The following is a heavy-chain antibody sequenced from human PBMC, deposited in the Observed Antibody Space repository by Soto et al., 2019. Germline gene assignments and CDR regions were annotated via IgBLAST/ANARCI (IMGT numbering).Heavy chain of an antibody. CDR3: AKGKISTTTYTSFDS. D-gene: IGHD1-26*01. CDR2: VSGPGGFT. Sequence: GGSLRLSCEASGFTFSRFALSWVRQTPGKGLEWVSTVSGPGGFTYYADYVKGRFTISRDNFKSAVHLQMNSLRAEDTDIYYCAKGKISTTTYTSFDSWGRGTLVTVSS. J-gene: IGHJ5*01. CDR1: GFTFSRFA. V-gene: IGHV3-23*01.